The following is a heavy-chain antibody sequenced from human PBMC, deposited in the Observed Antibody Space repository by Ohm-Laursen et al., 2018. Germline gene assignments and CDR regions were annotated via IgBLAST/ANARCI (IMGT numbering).Heavy chain of an antibody. Sequence: SLRLSCAASGFTFSDACMSWVRQPPGKGLEWVGRIKSRIDGGAVDYAAPVKGRFTISRDDSEDTVHLQMNSLKTEDTAVYYCTTEGYFWGQGTLVTVSS. CDR2: IKSRIDGGAV. J-gene: IGHJ4*02. CDR3: TTEGYF. V-gene: IGHV3-15*01. CDR1: GFTFSDAC.